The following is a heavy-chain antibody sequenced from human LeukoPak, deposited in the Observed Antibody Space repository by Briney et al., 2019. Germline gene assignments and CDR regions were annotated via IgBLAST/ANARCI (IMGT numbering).Heavy chain of an antibody. J-gene: IGHJ4*02. V-gene: IGHV4-59*12. D-gene: IGHD6-13*01. CDR3: ARPGLRYSSSRYDY. Sequence: PSETLSLTCTVSGASIGSYYWSWIRQPPGRGLEWIGYIFYSGSTEYNPSLKSRVSISVDTSKNQFSLKLSSVTAADTAVYYCARPGLRYSSSRYDYWGQGTLVTVSS. CDR2: IFYSGST. CDR1: GASIGSYY.